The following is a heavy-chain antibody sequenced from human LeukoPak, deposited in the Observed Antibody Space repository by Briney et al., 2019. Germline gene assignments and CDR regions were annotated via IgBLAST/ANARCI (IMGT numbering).Heavy chain of an antibody. CDR3: ARDKHYYDSSGYYHYFDY. V-gene: IGHV3-7*01. J-gene: IGHJ4*02. Sequence: PGGSLRLSCAASGFTLSTYWMSWVRQAPGKGLEWVANIKQDGSEKYYVDSVKGRFTISRDNAKNSLYLQMNSLRAEDTAVYYCARDKHYYDSSGYYHYFDYWGQGTLVTVSS. CDR2: IKQDGSEK. CDR1: GFTLSTYW. D-gene: IGHD3-22*01.